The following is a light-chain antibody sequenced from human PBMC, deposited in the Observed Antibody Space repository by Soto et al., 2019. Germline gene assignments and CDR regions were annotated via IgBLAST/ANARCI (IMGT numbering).Light chain of an antibody. CDR3: QQRSYWLT. CDR1: QSISSY. J-gene: IGKJ4*01. CDR2: DAS. V-gene: IGKV3-11*01. Sequence: EIVLTQSPATLSLSPGERATLSCRASQSISSYLAWYQHKPGQAPMLLIYDASNRATGIPARFSGSGSGTDFTLTISSLEPEDFAVYYCQQRSYWLTFGGGTKVDIK.